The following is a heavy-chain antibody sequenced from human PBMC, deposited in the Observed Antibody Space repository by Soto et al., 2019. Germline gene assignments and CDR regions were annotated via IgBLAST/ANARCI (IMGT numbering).Heavy chain of an antibody. CDR3: ARQYKTYYDFWSGYYNPPFDY. Sequence: PSETLSLTCTVSGGSISSSSYYWGWIRQPPGKGLEWIGSIYYSGSTYYNPSLKSRVTISVDTSKNQFSLKLSSVTAADTAVYYCARQYKTYYDFWSGYYNPPFDYWGQGPWSPSP. D-gene: IGHD3-3*01. J-gene: IGHJ4*02. V-gene: IGHV4-39*01. CDR1: GGSISSSSYY. CDR2: IYYSGST.